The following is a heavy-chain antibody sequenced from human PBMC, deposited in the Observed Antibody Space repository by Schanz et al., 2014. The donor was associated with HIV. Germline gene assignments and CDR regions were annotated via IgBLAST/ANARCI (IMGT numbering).Heavy chain of an antibody. CDR2: IWHDGSNT. J-gene: IGHJ3*02. D-gene: IGHD3-3*02. V-gene: IGHV3-33*01. CDR1: EFTFRTSI. CDR3: ARDPQHSFDI. Sequence: QVQLVESGGGVVQPGGSLRLSCAMSEFTFRTSIIHWVRQAPGKGLEWVACIWHDGSNTHYADSVKGRLTISRDDSKNTVYLQMNSLRAEDTAVYYCARDPQHSFDIWGQGTMVIVSS.